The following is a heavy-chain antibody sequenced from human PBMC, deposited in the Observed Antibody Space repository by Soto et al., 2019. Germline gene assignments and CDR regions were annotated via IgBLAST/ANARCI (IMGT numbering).Heavy chain of an antibody. V-gene: IGHV4-31*03. CDR2: IYYSGST. CDR1: GGSISSGGYY. D-gene: IGHD3-10*01. Sequence: SETLSLTFTVSGGSISSGGYYWSWIRQHPGKGLEWIGYIYYSGSTYYNPSLKSRVNISVDTSKNQFSLKLSSVTAADTAVYYCARVRGSGSYYRYYYYGMDVWGQGTTVTVSS. CDR3: ARVRGSGSYYRYYYYGMDV. J-gene: IGHJ6*02.